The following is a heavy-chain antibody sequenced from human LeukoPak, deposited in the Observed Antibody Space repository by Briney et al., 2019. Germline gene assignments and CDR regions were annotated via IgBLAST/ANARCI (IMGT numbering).Heavy chain of an antibody. CDR3: AKVNDLGDFDY. Sequence: GGSLRLSCAASGLTFSSHWMHWVRQAPGKGLEWVSAISGSGGSTYYADSVKGRFTISRDNSKNTLYVQMNSLRVEDTAVYYCAKVNDLGDFDYWGQGTLVTVSS. CDR1: GLTFSSHW. CDR2: ISGSGGST. V-gene: IGHV3-23*01. J-gene: IGHJ4*02. D-gene: IGHD1-1*01.